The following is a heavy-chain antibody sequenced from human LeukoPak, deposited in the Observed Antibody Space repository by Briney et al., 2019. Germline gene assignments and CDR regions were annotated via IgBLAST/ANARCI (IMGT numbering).Heavy chain of an antibody. V-gene: IGHV4-34*01. CDR1: GFTFSSYS. J-gene: IGHJ4*02. CDR2: IDQSGTT. Sequence: KPGGSLRLSRAASGFTFSSYSMNWVRQPPGKWLEWIGEIDQSGTTNYNPSPKSRVTISVDTSKNQFSLKLSSVTAADTAVYYCARRVWPNYFDYWGPGTLVTVSS. CDR3: ARRVWPNYFDY.